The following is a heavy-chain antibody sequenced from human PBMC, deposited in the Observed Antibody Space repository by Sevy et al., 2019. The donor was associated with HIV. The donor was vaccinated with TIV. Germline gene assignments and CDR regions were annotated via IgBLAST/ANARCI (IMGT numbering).Heavy chain of an antibody. CDR3: ARGIRLEKGFDY. CDR2: IGTGGDT. D-gene: IGHD6-19*01. CDR1: GFTFSYYD. Sequence: GGSLRLSCAASGFTFSYYDMHWVRQVTGKGLEWVSAIGTGGDTYYPDAVKGRFTIYRENAKNSLYLQMDSLRAGDTGVDYCARGIRLEKGFDYWGQGTLVTVSS. J-gene: IGHJ4*02. V-gene: IGHV3-13*01.